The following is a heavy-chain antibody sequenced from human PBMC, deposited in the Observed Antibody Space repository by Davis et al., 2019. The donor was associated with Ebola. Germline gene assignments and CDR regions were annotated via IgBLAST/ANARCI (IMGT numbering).Heavy chain of an antibody. V-gene: IGHV4-34*01. CDR3: ARGRRYSYGYWGY. Sequence: MPSETLSLTCAVYGGSFSDYYWSWIRQPPGKGLEWIGEINHSGSTNYKSSLKSRVTISIDTSKNQFSLKLSSVTAADTAVYYCARGRRYSYGYWGYWGQGTLVTVSS. D-gene: IGHD5-18*01. CDR2: INHSGST. CDR1: GGSFSDYY. J-gene: IGHJ4*02.